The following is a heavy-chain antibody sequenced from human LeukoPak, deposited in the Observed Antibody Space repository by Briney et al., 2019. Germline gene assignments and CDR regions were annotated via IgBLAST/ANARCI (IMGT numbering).Heavy chain of an antibody. CDR1: GFTFSNFA. V-gene: IGHV3-23*01. Sequence: GGCLRLSCAASGFTFSNFAMSWVRQAPGKGLEWVSLISGSVDRTFYVDSVKGRFTISKDKSKSTLFLQMNSLRAEDTAVYYCTKRMLSGADSPFDYWGQGTLVTVS. J-gene: IGHJ4*02. CDR3: TKRMLSGADSPFDY. D-gene: IGHD5-12*01. CDR2: ISGSVDRT.